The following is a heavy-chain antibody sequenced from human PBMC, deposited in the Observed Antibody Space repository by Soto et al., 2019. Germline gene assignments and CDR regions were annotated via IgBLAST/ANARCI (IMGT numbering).Heavy chain of an antibody. CDR2: ISAYNGNT. V-gene: IGHV1-18*01. CDR1: GYTFASYG. CDR3: ARGGFGWEQLLYYYGMEV. Sequence: ALVKVSCKASGYTFASYGISWVRQAPGQGLEWMGWISAYNGNTNYAQKLQGRVTMTTDTSTSTAYLELRSLRSDDTAVYYCARGGFGWEQLLYYYGMEVWAHCRTVNVS. D-gene: IGHD1-26*01. J-gene: IGHJ6*02.